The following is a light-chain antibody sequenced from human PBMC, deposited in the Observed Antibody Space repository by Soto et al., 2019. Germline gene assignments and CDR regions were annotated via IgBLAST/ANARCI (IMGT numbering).Light chain of an antibody. CDR1: QSISSW. Sequence: DIQMTQSPSTLSASVGDRVTITCRASQSISSWVAWYQQKPGKAPKLLIYKASSLESGVPSRFSGSGSGTEYSLLISSLQHDDFATFYYQQYYSYSQYTFGQGTKLEIK. CDR2: KAS. CDR3: QQYYSYSQYT. J-gene: IGKJ2*01. V-gene: IGKV1-5*03.